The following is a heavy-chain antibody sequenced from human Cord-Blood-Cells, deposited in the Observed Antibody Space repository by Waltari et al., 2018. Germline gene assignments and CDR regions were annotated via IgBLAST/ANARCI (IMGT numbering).Heavy chain of an antibody. CDR2: INHSGST. CDR1: GGSFSGYY. Sequence: AGLLKPSETLSLTCAVYGGSFSGYYWSWIRQPPGKGLEWIGEINHSGSTNYNPSLKSRVTISVDTSKNQFSLKLSSVTAADTAVYYCARGYGGNSRPDGWTYDWFDPWGQGTLVTVSS. CDR3: ARGYGGNSRPDGWTYDWFDP. D-gene: IGHD4-17*01. V-gene: IGHV4-34*01. J-gene: IGHJ5*02.